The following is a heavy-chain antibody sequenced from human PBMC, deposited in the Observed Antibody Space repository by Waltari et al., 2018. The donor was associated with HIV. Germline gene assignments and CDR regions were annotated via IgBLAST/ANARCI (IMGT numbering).Heavy chain of an antibody. CDR1: KLNFSNYW. CDR2: VNGDASST. D-gene: IGHD3-3*01. V-gene: IGHV3-74*01. Sequence: EVELVDSGGGLVQPGGSLRLSCVASKLNFSNYWIYWVRQLPGKGLVWVSRVNGDASSTDYADSVRGRFTISRDNAKNTVYLQMNSLRAEDTALYYCTRAVFWSGFFRDYFFDYWGQGTPVTVSS. CDR3: TRAVFWSGFFRDYFFDY. J-gene: IGHJ4*02.